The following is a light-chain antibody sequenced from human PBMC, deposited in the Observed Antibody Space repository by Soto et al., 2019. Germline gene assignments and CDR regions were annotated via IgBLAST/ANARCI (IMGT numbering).Light chain of an antibody. Sequence: IMMTQSPATLSVSPGKRATLSGRAKQSLSANASWYQQKPGQAPRLLIHGASTRATGIPARFSGSGSGTEFTLTISSLQSEDFAVYYCQQYDNWPLTFGGGTKVDI. CDR2: GAS. CDR1: QSLSAN. V-gene: IGKV3-15*01. CDR3: QQYDNWPLT. J-gene: IGKJ4*01.